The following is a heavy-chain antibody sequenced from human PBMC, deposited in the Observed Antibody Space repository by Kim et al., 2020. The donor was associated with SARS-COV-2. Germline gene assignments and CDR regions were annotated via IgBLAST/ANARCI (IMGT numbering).Heavy chain of an antibody. J-gene: IGHJ3*02. CDR3: AREWGWLPGDDAFDI. D-gene: IGHD7-27*01. CDR1: GFTFSSYS. Sequence: GGSLRLSCAASGFTFSSYSMNWVRQAPGKGLEWVSYISSSSSTIYYADSVKGRFTISRDNAKNSLYLQMNSLRDEDTAVYYCAREWGWLPGDDAFDIWGQGTMVTVSS. CDR2: ISSSSSTI. V-gene: IGHV3-48*02.